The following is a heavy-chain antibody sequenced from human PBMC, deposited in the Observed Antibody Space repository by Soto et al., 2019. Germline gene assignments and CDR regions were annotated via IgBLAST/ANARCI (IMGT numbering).Heavy chain of an antibody. V-gene: IGHV3-7*01. CDR2: IKQDGSEK. CDR1: GFTFSSYW. D-gene: IGHD6-19*01. Sequence: EVQLVESGGGLVQPGGSLRLSCAASGFTFSSYWMSWVRQAPGKGLEWVANIKQDGSEKYYVDSVKGRFTISRDNAKNSLYLQMNSLRAEDTAVYYCARDSSGWKTFYYYYYYGMDVWGQGTTVTVSS. CDR3: ARDSSGWKTFYYYYYYGMDV. J-gene: IGHJ6*02.